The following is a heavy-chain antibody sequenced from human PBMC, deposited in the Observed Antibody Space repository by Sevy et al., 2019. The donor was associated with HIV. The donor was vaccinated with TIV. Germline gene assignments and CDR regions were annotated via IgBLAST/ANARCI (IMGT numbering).Heavy chain of an antibody. D-gene: IGHD1-7*01. CDR3: AKNYVVKYYFDY. CDR2: ISGSGGST. V-gene: IGHV3-23*01. CDR1: GFTISRYA. Sequence: GGSLRLSCAASGFTISRYAMSWVRQAPGKGLEWVSAISGSGGSTYYADSVKGRFTISRDNSKNTLYLQMNSLRAEDTAVYYCAKNYVVKYYFDYWGQGTLVTVSS. J-gene: IGHJ4*02.